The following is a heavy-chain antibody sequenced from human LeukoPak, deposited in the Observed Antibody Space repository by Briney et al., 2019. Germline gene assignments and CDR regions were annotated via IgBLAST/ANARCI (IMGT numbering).Heavy chain of an antibody. CDR2: MYSGGNT. J-gene: IGHJ4*02. Sequence: PGGSLRLSCAVSGFTVSTNYMNWVRQAPGKGLEWVSVMYSGGNTYYADSVKGRFTISRDNSKNTLFLQMNSLRAEDTAVYYCARGIGSTVFFDYWGQGTLVTVSS. D-gene: IGHD4-17*01. V-gene: IGHV3-53*01. CDR3: ARGIGSTVFFDY. CDR1: GFTVSTNY.